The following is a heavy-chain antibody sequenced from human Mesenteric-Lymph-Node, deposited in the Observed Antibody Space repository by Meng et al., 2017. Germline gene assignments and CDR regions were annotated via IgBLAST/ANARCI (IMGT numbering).Heavy chain of an antibody. CDR1: GFTFSSYW. D-gene: IGHD6-6*01. CDR3: ASHGPSIAGRPASFDY. Sequence: GGSLRLSCAASGFTFSSYWMSWVRQAPGKGLEWVANIKQDGSEKYYVDSVKGRFTISRDNAKNSLYLQMNSLRVEDTAVYYCASHGPSIAGRPASFDYWGLGTLVTVS. CDR2: IKQDGSEK. V-gene: IGHV3-7*01. J-gene: IGHJ4*02.